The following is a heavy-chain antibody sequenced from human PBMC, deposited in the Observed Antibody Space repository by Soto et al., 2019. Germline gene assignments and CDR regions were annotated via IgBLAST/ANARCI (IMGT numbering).Heavy chain of an antibody. CDR3: ARAFAGFGAYWYFDL. CDR2: GYHSVSI. Sequence: PSQTLSLTCTVSGGSITDYYWSWIRQPPGKALEWIGYGYHSVSIHYNPSLKTRVTISVDTSENQFSLRLSSVTAADTAVYYFARAFAGFGAYWYFDLWGRGTLVTASS. V-gene: IGHV4-59*01. J-gene: IGHJ2*01. CDR1: GGSITDYY. D-gene: IGHD3-16*01.